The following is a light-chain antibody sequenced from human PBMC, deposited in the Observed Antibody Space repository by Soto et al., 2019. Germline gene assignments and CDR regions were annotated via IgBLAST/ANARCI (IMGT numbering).Light chain of an antibody. CDR2: EGS. Sequence: QSALTQPASVSGSPGQSITISCTGTSSDVGSYNLVSWYHQHPGKAPKLMIYEGSKRPSGVSNRFSGSKSGNTASLTISGLQAEDEADYYCCSYAGSSTVYVFGTGTKLTVL. J-gene: IGLJ1*01. V-gene: IGLV2-23*01. CDR3: CSYAGSSTVYV. CDR1: SSDVGSYNL.